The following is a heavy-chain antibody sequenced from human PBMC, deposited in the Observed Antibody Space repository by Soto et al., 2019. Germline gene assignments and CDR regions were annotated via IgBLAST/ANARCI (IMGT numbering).Heavy chain of an antibody. J-gene: IGHJ6*02. CDR3: ATNDSPGDYYYGMDV. Sequence: QVQLVESGGGVVQPGRSLRLSCAASGFTFSSYGMHWVRQAPGKGLEWVAVIWYDGSNKYYADSVKGRFTISRDNSKNRLYLKMNSLRAEDTAVYYCATNDSPGDYYYGMDVWGQGTTVTVSS. D-gene: IGHD1-1*01. CDR1: GFTFSSYG. V-gene: IGHV3-33*01. CDR2: IWYDGSNK.